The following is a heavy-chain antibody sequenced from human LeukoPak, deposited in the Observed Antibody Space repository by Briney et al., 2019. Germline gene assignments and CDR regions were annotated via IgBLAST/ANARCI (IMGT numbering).Heavy chain of an antibody. CDR3: ARDRLGVVVPAARGWFDP. D-gene: IGHD2-2*01. Sequence: ASVKVSCKASGYTFTGYYMHWVRQAPGQGLEWMGWVNPNSGGTNYAQKFQGRVTMTRDTSISTAYMELSRLRSDDTAVYYCARDRLGVVVPAARGWFDPWGQGTLVTVSS. V-gene: IGHV1-2*02. CDR2: VNPNSGGT. CDR1: GYTFTGYY. J-gene: IGHJ5*02.